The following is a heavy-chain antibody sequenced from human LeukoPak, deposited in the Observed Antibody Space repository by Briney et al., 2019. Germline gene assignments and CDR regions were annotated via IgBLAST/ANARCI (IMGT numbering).Heavy chain of an antibody. CDR1: GDSISRGHW. Sequence: SETLSLTCAVSGDSISRGHWWSWVRQPPGKGLEWIGEIYHSGSTNYNASLKSRVTMSMDKSKNQFSLNLSSVTAADTAVYYCARGSGWYYYWGQGTLVTVSS. D-gene: IGHD6-19*01. V-gene: IGHV4-4*02. CDR2: IYHSGST. J-gene: IGHJ4*02. CDR3: ARGSGWYYY.